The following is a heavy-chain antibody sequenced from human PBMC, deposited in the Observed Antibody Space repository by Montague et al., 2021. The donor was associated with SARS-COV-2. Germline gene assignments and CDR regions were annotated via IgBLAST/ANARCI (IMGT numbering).Heavy chain of an antibody. V-gene: IGHV4-59*13. CDR3: ARGEWLRGGVDV. CDR1: GGSISSYY. CDR2: VFDSGST. Sequence: SETLSLTCTVSGGSISSYYWSWIRQPPGNGLEWIGHVFDSGSTNYNPSLKSRVTISVDTSKNQFSLKLSSVTAADTAVYYCARGEWLRGGVDVWGQGTTVTVSS. J-gene: IGHJ6*02. D-gene: IGHD5-12*01.